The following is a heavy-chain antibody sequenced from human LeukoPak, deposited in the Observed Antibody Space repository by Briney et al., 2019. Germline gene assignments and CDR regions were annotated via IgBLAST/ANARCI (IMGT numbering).Heavy chain of an antibody. J-gene: IGHJ4*02. CDR2: IYTSGST. D-gene: IGHD3-10*01. Sequence: SETLSLTCTASGYSIISDYFWGWIRQPPGKGLEWIGRIYTSGSTNYNPSLTSRVTMSIDTSKNQFSLELRSVTAADTAVYYCTRDPAFYGSGDWGQGTLVTVSS. V-gene: IGHV4-38-2*02. CDR3: TRDPAFYGSGD. CDR1: GYSIISDYF.